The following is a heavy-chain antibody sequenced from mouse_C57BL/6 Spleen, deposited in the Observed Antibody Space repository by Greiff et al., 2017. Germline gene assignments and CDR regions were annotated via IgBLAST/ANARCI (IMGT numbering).Heavy chain of an antibody. Sequence: QVQLQQPGAELVMPGASVKLSCKASGYTFTSYWMHWVKQRPGQGLEWIGEIDPSDSYTNYNQKFKGKSTLTVDKSSSTAYMQLSCLTSEDSAVYYCARSGYYGSSLYYFDYWGQGTTLTVSS. D-gene: IGHD1-1*01. CDR2: IDPSDSYT. CDR3: ARSGYYGSSLYYFDY. J-gene: IGHJ2*01. V-gene: IGHV1-69*01. CDR1: GYTFTSYW.